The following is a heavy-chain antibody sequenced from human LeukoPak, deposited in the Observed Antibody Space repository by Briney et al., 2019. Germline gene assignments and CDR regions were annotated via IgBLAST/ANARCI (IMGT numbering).Heavy chain of an antibody. CDR3: ARDPTYYYDSSGYYQPTYFDY. D-gene: IGHD3-22*01. Sequence: SVKVSCKASGGTFSSYAISWVRQAPGQGLEWMGGIIPIFGTANYAQKFQGRVTITTDESTSTAYMELSSLRSEDTAVYYCARDPTYYYDSSGYYQPTYFDYWGQGTLVTVSP. CDR2: IIPIFGTA. CDR1: GGTFSSYA. J-gene: IGHJ4*02. V-gene: IGHV1-69*05.